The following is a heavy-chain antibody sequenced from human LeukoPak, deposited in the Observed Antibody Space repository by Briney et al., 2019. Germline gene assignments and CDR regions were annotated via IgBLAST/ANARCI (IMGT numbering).Heavy chain of an antibody. V-gene: IGHV4-34*01. J-gene: IGHJ4*02. CDR1: GGSFSGYY. CDR2: INHSGST. CDR3: ARGRGSSGWYSDY. Sequence: PSETLSLTCAXYGGSFSGYYWSWIRQPPGKGLEWIGEINHSGSTNYNPSLKSRVTISVDTSKNQFSLKLSSVTAADTAVYYCARGRGSSGWYSDYWGQGTLVTVSS. D-gene: IGHD6-19*01.